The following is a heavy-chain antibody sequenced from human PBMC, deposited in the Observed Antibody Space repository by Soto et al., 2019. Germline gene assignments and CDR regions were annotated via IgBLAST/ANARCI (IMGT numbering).Heavy chain of an antibody. CDR1: GGSMSYYY. V-gene: IGHV4-59*08. D-gene: IGHD5-18*01. CDR2: IYYSGST. CDR3: ARQWVGYSYVDY. J-gene: IGHJ4*02. Sequence: PSETLSLTCTVSGGSMSYYYWSWIRQPPGKGLEWIGYIYYSGSTNYNPSLKSRVTISVDTSKNQFSLKLSSVTAADTAVYYCARQWVGYSYVDYWGQGTLVTVSS.